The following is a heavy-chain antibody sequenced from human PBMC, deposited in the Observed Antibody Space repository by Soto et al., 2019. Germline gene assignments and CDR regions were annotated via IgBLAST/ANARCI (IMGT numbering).Heavy chain of an antibody. CDR3: ERGQRFSDWFDP. Sequence: SSETLSLTCTVSGGSMTSYYWTWIRQPAGKGLEWIGRVYSSGGTHYNPSLKSRVTISLDTSKNQFSLRLLSVTDADTAVYFCERGQRFSDWFDPWGQGTLVTVSS. J-gene: IGHJ5*02. D-gene: IGHD3-3*01. CDR1: GGSMTSYY. V-gene: IGHV4-4*07. CDR2: VYSSGGT.